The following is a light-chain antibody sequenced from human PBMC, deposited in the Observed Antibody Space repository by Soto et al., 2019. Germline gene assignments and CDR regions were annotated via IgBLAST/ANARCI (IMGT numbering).Light chain of an antibody. CDR2: DAS. J-gene: IGKJ1*01. Sequence: EIVLTQSPATLSLSPGERATLSCRASQSVSNYLLWYQQKPGQAPRLLIHDASTRATGIPARFSGSGSGTDFTLPISSLAPEDFAVYYCQQRNSWPPTWTFGQGTKVEI. CDR3: QQRNSWPPTWT. CDR1: QSVSNY. V-gene: IGKV3-11*01.